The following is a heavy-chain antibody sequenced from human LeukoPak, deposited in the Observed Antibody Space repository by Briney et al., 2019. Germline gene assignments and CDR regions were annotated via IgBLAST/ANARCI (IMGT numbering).Heavy chain of an antibody. CDR2: IIPIFGTA. CDR3: ARDPVSGVVAATVYYYYMDV. V-gene: IGHV1-69*05. J-gene: IGHJ6*03. Sequence: ASVKVSCKASGYTFTSYYMHWVRQAPGQGLEWMGRIIPIFGTANYAQKFQGRVTITTDESTSTAYMELSSLRSEDTAVYYCARDPVSGVVAATVYYYYMDVWGKGTTVTVSS. D-gene: IGHD2-15*01. CDR1: GYTFTSYY.